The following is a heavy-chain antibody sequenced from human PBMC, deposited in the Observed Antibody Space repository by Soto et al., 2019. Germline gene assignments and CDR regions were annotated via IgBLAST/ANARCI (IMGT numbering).Heavy chain of an antibody. J-gene: IGHJ4*02. CDR3: ASGPSGDKVDY. D-gene: IGHD7-27*01. V-gene: IGHV4-30-4*01. CDR2: IYSGGST. CDR1: GGSITSVDHC. Sequence: QVQLQESGPGLVKPSQTLSLTCTVSGGSITSVDHCWSWSRQPPDKGPGWIGHIYSGGSTYSNPSLPSRVTILIDRSKTQFSLQLNSVSAADTAVYYCASGPSGDKVDYWGQGTLVTVSS.